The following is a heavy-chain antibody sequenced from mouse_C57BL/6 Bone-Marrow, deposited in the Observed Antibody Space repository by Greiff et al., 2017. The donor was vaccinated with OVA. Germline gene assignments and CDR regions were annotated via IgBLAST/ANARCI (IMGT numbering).Heavy chain of an antibody. CDR3: ARRDGYDYTWFAY. V-gene: IGHV1-22*01. Sequence: VQLQQSGPELVKPGASVKMSCKASGYTFTDYNMHWVKQSHGKSLEWIGYINPNNGGTSYNQKFKGKATLTVNKSSSTAYMELRSLTSEDSAVYYCARRDGYDYTWFAYGGQGNLVTVSA. J-gene: IGHJ3*01. CDR2: INPNNGGT. D-gene: IGHD2-4*01. CDR1: GYTFTDYN.